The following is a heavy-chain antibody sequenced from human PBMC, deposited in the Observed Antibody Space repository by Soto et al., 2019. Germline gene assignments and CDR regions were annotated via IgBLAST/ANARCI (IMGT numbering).Heavy chain of an antibody. Sequence: GGSLRLSCAASRFTFSRYGMSWVRQAPGKGLEWVSSIGTSSSSMYFADSVKGRFTISRDNAKNSLYLHMNSLRAEDTAVYYCARDPYGSSGTYFASWGQGTLVTVSS. V-gene: IGHV3-21*01. CDR1: RFTFSRYG. J-gene: IGHJ4*02. CDR2: IGTSSSSM. CDR3: ARDPYGSSGTYFAS. D-gene: IGHD6-13*01.